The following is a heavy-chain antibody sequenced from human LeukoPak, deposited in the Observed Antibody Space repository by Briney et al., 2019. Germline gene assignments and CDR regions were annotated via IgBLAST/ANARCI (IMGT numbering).Heavy chain of an antibody. CDR1: GFTFSDYY. CDR3: ARAEWLVQDYFDY. D-gene: IGHD6-19*01. Sequence: TGGSLRLSCAASGFTFSDYYMSWIRQAPGKGLEWGSYISSSGSTIYYADSVKGRFTISRDNAKNSLYLQMNSLRAEDTAVYYCARAEWLVQDYFDYWGQGTLVTVSS. CDR2: ISSSGSTI. J-gene: IGHJ4*02. V-gene: IGHV3-11*04.